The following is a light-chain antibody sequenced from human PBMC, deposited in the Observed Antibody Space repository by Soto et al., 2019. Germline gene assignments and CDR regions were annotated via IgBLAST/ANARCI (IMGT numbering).Light chain of an antibody. CDR1: QSVSSSY. Sequence: EIALTQSPATLSLSPGERATLSCRASQSVSSSYLAWYQQKPGQAPRLLIYGASSRATGIPDRFSGSGSGTDFTLTISRLEPEDFAVYYCQQYGSSSFTFGQVTQLEIK. CDR2: GAS. CDR3: QQYGSSSFT. J-gene: IGKJ5*01. V-gene: IGKV3-20*01.